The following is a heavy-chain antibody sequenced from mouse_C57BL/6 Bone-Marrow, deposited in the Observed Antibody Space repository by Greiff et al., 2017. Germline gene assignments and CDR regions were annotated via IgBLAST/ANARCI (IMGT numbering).Heavy chain of an antibody. CDR1: GFNIKDYY. Sequence: EVQLQQSGAELVKPGASVKLSCTASGFNIKDYYMHWVKQRTEQGLEWIGRIDPEDGETKYAPKFQGKATITADTSSNTAYLQLSSLTSVDTAVYYCARSTHYYGSSYPYWYFDVWGTGTTVTVSS. CDR2: IDPEDGET. J-gene: IGHJ1*03. V-gene: IGHV14-2*01. D-gene: IGHD1-1*01. CDR3: ARSTHYYGSSYPYWYFDV.